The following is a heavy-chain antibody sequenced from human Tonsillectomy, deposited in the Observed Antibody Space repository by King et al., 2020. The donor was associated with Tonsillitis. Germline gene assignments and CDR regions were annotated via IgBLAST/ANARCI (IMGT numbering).Heavy chain of an antibody. CDR3: ARRYNRFDP. V-gene: IGHV2-26*01. CDR2: NFSHGEK. CDR1: WFSLSKARMG. Sequence: TLKESGPLLVKPTETLTLTCTVSWFSLSKARMGVSWIRQPPGKALEGLAHNFSHGEKSFSTSLKSRVTTSKDTSKKQVVLTMTNMDPVDTATYYCARRYNRFDPWGPGTLVTVSS. J-gene: IGHJ5*02.